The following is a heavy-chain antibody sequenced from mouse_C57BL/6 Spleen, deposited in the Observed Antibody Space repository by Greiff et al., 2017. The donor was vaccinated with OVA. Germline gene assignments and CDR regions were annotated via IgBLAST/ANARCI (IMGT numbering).Heavy chain of an antibody. CDR3: ARDRREVVANWYFDV. CDR2: INYDGSST. CDR1: GFTFSDYY. V-gene: IGHV5-16*01. D-gene: IGHD1-1*01. J-gene: IGHJ1*03. Sequence: EVKVIESEGGLVQPGSSMKLSCTASGFTFSDYYMAWVRQVPEKGLEWVANINYDGSSTYYLDSLKSRFIISRDNAKNILYLQMSSLKSEDTATYYCARDRREVVANWYFDVWGTGTTVTVSS.